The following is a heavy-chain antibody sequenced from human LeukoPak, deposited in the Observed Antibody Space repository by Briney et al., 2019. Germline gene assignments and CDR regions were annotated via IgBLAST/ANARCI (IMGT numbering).Heavy chain of an antibody. Sequence: GASVKVSCKASGYTFTSYAISWVRQAPGQGLEWMGGIIPIFGTANYAQKFQGRVTITADESTSTAYMELSSLRSEDTAVYYCAREVVAARPGYYYYGMDVWGQGTTVTVSS. D-gene: IGHD6-6*01. CDR2: IIPIFGTA. CDR1: GYTFTSYA. V-gene: IGHV1-69*13. J-gene: IGHJ6*02. CDR3: AREVVAARPGYYYYGMDV.